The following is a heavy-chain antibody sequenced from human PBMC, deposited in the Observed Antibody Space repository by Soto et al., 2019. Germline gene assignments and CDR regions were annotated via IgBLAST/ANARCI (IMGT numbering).Heavy chain of an antibody. CDR1: GYTFTSYD. D-gene: IGHD3-9*01. J-gene: IGHJ4*02. CDR2: MNPNSGNT. CDR3: ARFRGTYYDILTGYYMAPFFDY. Sequence: ASVKVSCKASGYTFTSYDINWVRQATGQGLEWMGWMNPNSGNTGYAQKFQGRVTMTRNTSISTAYMELSSLRSEDTAVYYCARFRGTYYDILTGYYMAPFFDYWGQGTLVTVSS. V-gene: IGHV1-8*01.